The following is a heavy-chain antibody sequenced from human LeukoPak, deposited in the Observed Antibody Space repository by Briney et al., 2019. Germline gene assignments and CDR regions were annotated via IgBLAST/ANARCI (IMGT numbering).Heavy chain of an antibody. CDR3: ARALPTDLYYFES. J-gene: IGHJ4*02. Sequence: PGGSLRLSCAASGFIFSNHAMSWVRQAPGKGLEWVSGIGTAGDTYYTGSVKGRFTISRENAKNSLYLQMNSLRVEDTAVYYCARALPTDLYYFESWGQGTLVTVSS. D-gene: IGHD3/OR15-3a*01. CDR2: IGTAGDT. V-gene: IGHV3-13*01. CDR1: GFIFSNHA.